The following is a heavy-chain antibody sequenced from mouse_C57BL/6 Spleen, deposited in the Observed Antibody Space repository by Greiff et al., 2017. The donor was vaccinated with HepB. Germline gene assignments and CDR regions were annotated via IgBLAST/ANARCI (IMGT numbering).Heavy chain of an antibody. CDR1: GFTFSDYG. CDR2: ISSGSSTI. Sequence: EVKLVESGGGLVKPGGSLKLSCAASGFTFSDYGMHWVRQAPEKGLEWVAYISSGSSTIYYADTVKGRFTISRDNAKNTLFLQMTSLRSEDTAMYYCARAHYGSSHFDYWGQGTTLTVSS. D-gene: IGHD1-1*01. V-gene: IGHV5-17*01. CDR3: ARAHYGSSHFDY. J-gene: IGHJ2*01.